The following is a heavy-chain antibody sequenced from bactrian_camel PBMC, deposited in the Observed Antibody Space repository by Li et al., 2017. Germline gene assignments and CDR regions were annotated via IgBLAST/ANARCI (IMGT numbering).Heavy chain of an antibody. CDR2: DGSDGRI. J-gene: IGHJ4*01. CDR1: GYIFS. Sequence: HVQLVESGGGLVQAGGSLRLSCGASGYIFSMGWFRQAPGKEREGVAADGSDGRISYAYSVNGRFTISRDNAKNTLYLQMNSLKPEDTAMYYCAADSGINRAFMLSSSGYSHWGQGTQVTVS. D-gene: IGHD1*01. CDR3: AADSGINRAFMLSSSGYSH. V-gene: IGHV3S53*01.